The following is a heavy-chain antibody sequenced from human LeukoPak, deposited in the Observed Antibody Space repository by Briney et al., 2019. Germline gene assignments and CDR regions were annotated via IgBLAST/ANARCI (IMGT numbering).Heavy chain of an antibody. CDR2: IYYSGST. J-gene: IGHJ4*02. V-gene: IGHV4-59*01. CDR3: ARVTGYRIEDYFDY. CDR1: GGSISSYY. D-gene: IGHD6-13*01. Sequence: TSETLSLTCTVSGGSISSYYWSWIRQPPGKGLEWIGYIYYSGSTNYNPSLKSRVTISVETSKNEFSLKLRSVTAADTAVYYCARVTGYRIEDYFDYWGQGTLVTVSS.